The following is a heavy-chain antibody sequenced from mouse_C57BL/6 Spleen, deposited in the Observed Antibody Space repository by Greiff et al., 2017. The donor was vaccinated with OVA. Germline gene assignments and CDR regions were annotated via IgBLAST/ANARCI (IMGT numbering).Heavy chain of an antibody. CDR2: IDPSDSYT. CDR3: ARTEYYYGSRGAMDY. J-gene: IGHJ4*01. CDR1: GYTFTSYW. V-gene: IGHV1-69*01. D-gene: IGHD1-1*01. Sequence: QVQLQQPGAELVMPGASVKLSCKASGYTFTSYWMHWVKQRPGQGLEWIGEIDPSDSYTNYNQKFKGKSTLTVDKSSSTAYMQLSSLTSEDSAVYSWARTEYYYGSRGAMDYWGQGTSVTVSS.